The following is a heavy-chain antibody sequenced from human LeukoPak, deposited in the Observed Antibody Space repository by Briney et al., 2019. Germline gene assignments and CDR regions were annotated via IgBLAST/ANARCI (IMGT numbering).Heavy chain of an antibody. Sequence: GGSPRLSCAASGFTFSSYEMNWVRQAPGKGLEWVSYISSSGSTIYYADSVKGRFTISRDNAKNSLYLQMNSLRAEDTAVYYCANLWGGGYKSDGMDVWGKGTTVTVSS. CDR3: ANLWGGGYKSDGMDV. D-gene: IGHD5-24*01. V-gene: IGHV3-48*03. CDR1: GFTFSSYE. CDR2: ISSSGSTI. J-gene: IGHJ6*04.